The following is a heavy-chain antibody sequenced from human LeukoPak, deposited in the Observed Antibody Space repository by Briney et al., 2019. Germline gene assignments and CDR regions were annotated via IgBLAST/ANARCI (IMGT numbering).Heavy chain of an antibody. V-gene: IGHV1-69*04. CDR1: GGTFSSYA. Sequence: SVKVSCKASGGTFSSYAISWVRQAPGQGLEWMGRIIPILGIANYAQKFQGRVTITADKSTSTAYMELSSLRSEDTAVYYCARDFIGYCSGGSCYTWDYGGQGTLVTVSS. CDR3: ARDFIGYCSGGSCYTWDY. J-gene: IGHJ4*02. D-gene: IGHD2-15*01. CDR2: IIPILGIA.